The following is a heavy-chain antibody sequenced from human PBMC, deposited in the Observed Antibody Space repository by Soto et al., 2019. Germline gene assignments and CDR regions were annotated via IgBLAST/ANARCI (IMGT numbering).Heavy chain of an antibody. D-gene: IGHD3-22*01. Sequence: LEILSLTCTVSGGSISSYCWSWIRQPPGKGLEWIGYIYYSGSTNYNPSLKSRVTISVDTSKNQFSLKLSSVTAADTAVYYCARHGSGYWTGDFDYWGQGTLVTVSS. CDR2: IYYSGST. CDR1: GGSISSYC. J-gene: IGHJ4*02. CDR3: ARHGSGYWTGDFDY. V-gene: IGHV4-59*08.